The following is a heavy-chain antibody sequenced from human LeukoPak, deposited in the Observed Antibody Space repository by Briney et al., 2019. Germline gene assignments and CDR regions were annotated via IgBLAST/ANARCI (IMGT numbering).Heavy chain of an antibody. CDR2: IKQDGSEK. J-gene: IGHJ4*02. V-gene: IGHV3-7*03. CDR1: GFTFSSYA. CDR3: ANFGGDSSGYYYPLDY. D-gene: IGHD3-22*01. Sequence: GGSLRLSCAASGFTFSSYAMSWVRQAPGKGLEWVANIKQDGSEKYYVDSVKGRFTISRDNAKNSLYLQMNSLRAEDTAIYYCANFGGDSSGYYYPLDYWGQGTLVTVSS.